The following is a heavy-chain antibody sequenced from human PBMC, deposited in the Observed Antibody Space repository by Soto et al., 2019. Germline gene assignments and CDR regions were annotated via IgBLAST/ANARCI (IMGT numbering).Heavy chain of an antibody. CDR3: VRPRPSGENYGMDV. CDR2: LYTEGTT. J-gene: IGHJ6*02. D-gene: IGHD3-16*01. CDR1: GLTVSHNY. Sequence: PGGSLRLSCVASGLTVSHNYMAWVRQAPEMGLEWVSILYTEGTTYYADSVKGRFTISRDSSKNTLFLQMDSLRAEDTAVYYCVRPRPSGENYGMDVWGHGTTVTVSS. V-gene: IGHV3-53*01.